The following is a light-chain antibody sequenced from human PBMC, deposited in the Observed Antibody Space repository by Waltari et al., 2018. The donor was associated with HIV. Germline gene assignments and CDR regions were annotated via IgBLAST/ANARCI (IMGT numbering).Light chain of an antibody. V-gene: IGLV1-47*01. CDR2: RND. CDR1: TSNIGSNY. J-gene: IGLJ2*01. Sequence: SVVTQPPSASGTPGQRVTISCSGNTSNIGSNYVFWYQHLPGTAPNLLIHRNDQRPSGVPDRFSGSTSGTSASLAISGLRSEDEADYYCVTWDDSLRGVVFGGGTKVAVL. CDR3: VTWDDSLRGVV.